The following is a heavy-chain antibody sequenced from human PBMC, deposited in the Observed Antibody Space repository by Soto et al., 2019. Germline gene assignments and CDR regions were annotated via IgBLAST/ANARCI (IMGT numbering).Heavy chain of an antibody. J-gene: IGHJ6*02. CDR3: AKVIAARHSFGMDV. Sequence: EGSLRLSCAASGFTFSSYAMSWVRQAPGKGLEWVSAISGSGGSTYYADSVKGRFTISRDNSKNTLYLQMNSLRAEDTAVYYCAKVIAARHSFGMDVWGQGTTVTVSS. V-gene: IGHV3-23*01. CDR1: GFTFSSYA. CDR2: ISGSGGST. D-gene: IGHD6-6*01.